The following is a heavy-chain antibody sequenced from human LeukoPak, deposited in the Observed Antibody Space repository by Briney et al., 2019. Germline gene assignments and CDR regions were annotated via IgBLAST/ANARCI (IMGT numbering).Heavy chain of an antibody. Sequence: ASVKVSCKASGYTFTSYDINWVRQATGHGLEWMGWVNPNSGNTGYAQKFQGRVTITRNTSISTAYMELSSLRSEDTAVYYCARARHYDFWSGYSHYFDYWGQGTLVTVSS. CDR1: GYTFTSYD. CDR2: VNPNSGNT. V-gene: IGHV1-8*03. CDR3: ARARHYDFWSGYSHYFDY. J-gene: IGHJ4*02. D-gene: IGHD3-3*01.